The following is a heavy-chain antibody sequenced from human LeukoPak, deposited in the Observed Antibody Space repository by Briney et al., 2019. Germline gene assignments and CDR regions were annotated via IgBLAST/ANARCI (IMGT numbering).Heavy chain of an antibody. V-gene: IGHV3-48*03. D-gene: IGHD2-2*01. J-gene: IGHJ4*02. CDR2: ISSSGSTI. Sequence: GGSLRLSCAASGFTFSSYEMNWVRQAPGKGLEWVSYISSSGSTIYYADSVKGRFTISRDNAKNSLYLQMNSLRAEDTAVYYCARETDSTLFDYWGQGTLVTVSS. CDR3: ARETDSTLFDY. CDR1: GFTFSSYE.